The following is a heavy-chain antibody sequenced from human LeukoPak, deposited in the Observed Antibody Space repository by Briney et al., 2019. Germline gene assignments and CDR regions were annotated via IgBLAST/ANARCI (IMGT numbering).Heavy chain of an antibody. CDR2: INHSGST. CDR1: GGSFSGYY. D-gene: IGHD3-22*01. J-gene: IGHJ4*02. Sequence: SETLSLTCAVYGGSFSGYYWSWIRQPPGKGLEWIGEINHSGSTNYNPSLKSRVTISVDTSKNQFSLKLSSVTAADTAVYYCAGGYRLYYDSNGYYALHYWGQGTLVTVSS. CDR3: AGGYRLYYDSNGYYALHY. V-gene: IGHV4-34*01.